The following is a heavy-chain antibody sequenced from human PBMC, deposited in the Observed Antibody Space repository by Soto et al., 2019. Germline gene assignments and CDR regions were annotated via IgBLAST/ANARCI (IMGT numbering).Heavy chain of an antibody. CDR1: GGSISTYY. D-gene: IGHD6-19*01. V-gene: IGHV4-59*01. J-gene: IGHJ6*02. CDR2: IYYSGST. CDR3: ASDRSSGWDQGYGMDV. Sequence: PSETLSLTCTVSGGSISTYYWSWIRQPPGKGLEWIGYIYYSGSTSYNPSLESRVTISVDTSKNQFSLKLRSVTAADTAVYYCASDRSSGWDQGYGMDVWGQGTTVTVSS.